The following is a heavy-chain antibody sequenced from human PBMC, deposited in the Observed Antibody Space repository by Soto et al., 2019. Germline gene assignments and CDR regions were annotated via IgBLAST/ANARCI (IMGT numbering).Heavy chain of an antibody. V-gene: IGHV4-31*03. CDR3: ARCIGYYDSSGYYYDYYYYGMDV. J-gene: IGHJ6*02. CDR2: IYYSGST. CDR1: GGSISSGGYY. D-gene: IGHD3-22*01. Sequence: PSETLSLTCTVSGGSISSGGYYWGWIRQHPGKGLEWIGYIYYSGSTYYNPSLKSRVTISVDTSKNQFSLKLSSVTAADTAVYYCARCIGYYDSSGYYYDYYYYGMDVWGQGTTVTVSS.